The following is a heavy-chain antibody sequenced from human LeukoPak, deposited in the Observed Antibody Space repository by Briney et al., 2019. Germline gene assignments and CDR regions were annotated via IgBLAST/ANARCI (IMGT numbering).Heavy chain of an antibody. CDR1: GDSISIYY. V-gene: IGHV4-4*07. CDR3: ARGPTTVTRAFDY. Sequence: SETLSLTCTVSGDSISIYYWSWIRQPAGKGLEWIGRIYTSGSTNYNPSLKSRVTMSVDTSKNQFSLRLSSVTAADTAVYYCARGPTTVTRAFDYWGQGTLVTVSS. J-gene: IGHJ4*02. D-gene: IGHD4-11*01. CDR2: IYTSGST.